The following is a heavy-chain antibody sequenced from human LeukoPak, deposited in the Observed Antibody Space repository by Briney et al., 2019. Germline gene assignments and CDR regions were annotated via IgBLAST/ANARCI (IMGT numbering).Heavy chain of an antibody. CDR3: ARDDGIAARPFDY. CDR2: INHSGST. CDR1: GGSFSGYY. J-gene: IGHJ4*02. V-gene: IGHV4-34*01. Sequence: SETLSLTCVVYGGSFSGYYWSWIRQPPGKGLEWIGEINHSGSTNYNPSLKSRVTISVDTSKNQFSLKLSSVTAADTAVYYCARDDGIAARPFDYWGQGTLVTISS. D-gene: IGHD6-6*01.